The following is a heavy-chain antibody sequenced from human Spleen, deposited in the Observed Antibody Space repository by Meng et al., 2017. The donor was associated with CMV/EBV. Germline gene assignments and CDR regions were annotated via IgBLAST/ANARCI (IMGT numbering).Heavy chain of an antibody. CDR3: ARDRRDCSSTSCFPNYYYYGMDV. J-gene: IGHJ6*02. D-gene: IGHD2-2*01. CDR2: INPSGGST. Sequence: ASVKVSCKASGFTFTAYYMHWVRQAPGQGLEWMGIINPSGGSTSYAQKFQGRVTMTRDTSTSTVYMELSSLRSEDTVVYYCARDRRDCSSTSCFPNYYYYGMDVWGQGTTVTVSS. V-gene: IGHV1-46*01. CDR1: GFTFTAYY.